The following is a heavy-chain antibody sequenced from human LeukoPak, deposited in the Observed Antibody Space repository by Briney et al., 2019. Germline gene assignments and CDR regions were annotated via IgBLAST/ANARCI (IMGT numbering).Heavy chain of an antibody. J-gene: IGHJ6*03. CDR1: GGSISSYY. CDR2: IYTSGSI. D-gene: IGHD6-6*01. CDR3: ARVGIAARSDYYYYMDV. Sequence: SETLSLTCTVSGGSISSYYWSWIRQPAGKGLEWIGRIYTSGSINYNPSLKSRVTMSVDTSKNQFSLKLSSVTAADTAVYYCARVGIAARSDYYYYMDVWGKGTTVTVSS. V-gene: IGHV4-4*07.